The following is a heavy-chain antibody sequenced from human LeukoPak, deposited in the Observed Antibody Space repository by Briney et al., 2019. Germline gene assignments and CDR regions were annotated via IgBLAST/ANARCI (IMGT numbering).Heavy chain of an antibody. V-gene: IGHV1-18*01. CDR3: ARKAVGATRYYYYMDV. CDR1: GYTFTSYG. Sequence: ASVKVSCKASGYTFTSYGISWVRQAPGQGLEWMGWISAYNGNTNYAQKLQGRVTMTTDKSTSTAYMELRSLRSDDTAVYYCARKAVGATRYYYYMDVWGKGTTVTVSS. J-gene: IGHJ6*03. CDR2: ISAYNGNT. D-gene: IGHD1-26*01.